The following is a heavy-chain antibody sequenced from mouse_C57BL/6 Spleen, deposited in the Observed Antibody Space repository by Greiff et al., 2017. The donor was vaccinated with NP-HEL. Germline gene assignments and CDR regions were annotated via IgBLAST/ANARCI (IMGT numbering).Heavy chain of an antibody. CDR2: IYPGSGNT. V-gene: IGHV1-76*01. CDR3: ARHRDYYAMDY. CDR1: GYTFTDYY. J-gene: IGHJ4*01. Sequence: QVQLKQSGAELVRPGASVKLSCKASGYTFTDYYINWVKQRPGQGLEWIARIYPGSGNTYYNEKFKGKATLTAEKSSSTAYMQLSSLTSEDSAVYFCARHRDYYAMDYWGQGTSVTVSS.